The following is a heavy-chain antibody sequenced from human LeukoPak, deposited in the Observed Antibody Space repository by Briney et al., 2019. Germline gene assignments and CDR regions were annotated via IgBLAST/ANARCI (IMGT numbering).Heavy chain of an antibody. J-gene: IGHJ4*02. CDR1: GGTFSSYA. V-gene: IGHV1-69*05. CDR3: ARENYDYVWGSYRYTLGYYFDY. CDR2: IIPIFGTA. Sequence: GSSVKVPCKASGGTFSSYAISWVRQAPGQGLEWMGRIIPIFGTANYAQKFQGRVTITTDESTSTAYMELSSLRSEDTAVYYCARENYDYVWGSYRYTLGYYFDYWGQGTLVTVSS. D-gene: IGHD3-16*02.